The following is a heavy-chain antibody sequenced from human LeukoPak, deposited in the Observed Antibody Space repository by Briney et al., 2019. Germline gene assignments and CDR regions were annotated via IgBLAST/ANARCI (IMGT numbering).Heavy chain of an antibody. CDR2: IYTSGST. V-gene: IGHV4-61*02. Sequence: SETLSLTCTVSGGSISSSSYYWSWIRQPAGKGLEWIGRIYTSGSTNYIPSLKSRLTISVDTSKNQFSLKLSSVTAADTAVYYCARLRYSSSWKVRYNWFDPWGQGTLVTVSS. D-gene: IGHD6-13*01. CDR3: ARLRYSSSWKVRYNWFDP. CDR1: GGSISSSSYY. J-gene: IGHJ5*02.